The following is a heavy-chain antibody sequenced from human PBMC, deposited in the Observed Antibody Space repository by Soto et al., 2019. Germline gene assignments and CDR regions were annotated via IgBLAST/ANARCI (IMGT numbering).Heavy chain of an antibody. Sequence: GGSLRLSCAASGFTFSSYAMSWVRQAPGKGLEWVSAISGSGGSTYYADSVKGRFTISRDNSKNTLYLQMNSLRAEDTAVYYCAKGPFYDSSGYHHFDYWGQGTLVTVSS. CDR1: GFTFSSYA. CDR3: AKGPFYDSSGYHHFDY. V-gene: IGHV3-23*01. J-gene: IGHJ4*02. D-gene: IGHD3-22*01. CDR2: ISGSGGST.